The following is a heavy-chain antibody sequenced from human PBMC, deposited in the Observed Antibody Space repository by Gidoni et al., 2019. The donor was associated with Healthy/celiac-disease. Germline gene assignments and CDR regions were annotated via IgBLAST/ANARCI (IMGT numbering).Heavy chain of an antibody. CDR3: ARAIQWLEANYFDY. D-gene: IGHD6-19*01. CDR2: IIPIFGTA. V-gene: IGHV1-69*01. CDR1: GGPFSSYA. J-gene: IGHJ4*02. Sequence: QVQLVQSGAEVKTPGSSVKVSCKASGGPFSSYAISWVRQAPGQGLEWMGGIIPIFGTANYAQKFQGRVTITVDESTSTAYMELSSLRSEDTAVYYCARAIQWLEANYFDYWGQGTLVTVSS.